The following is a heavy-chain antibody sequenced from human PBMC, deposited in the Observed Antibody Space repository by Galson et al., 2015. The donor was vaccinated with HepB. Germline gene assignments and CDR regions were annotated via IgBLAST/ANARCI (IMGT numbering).Heavy chain of an antibody. D-gene: IGHD5-18*01. CDR3: ARGDGEYSYGYYYYYGMDV. CDR1: GGSFSGYY. V-gene: IGHV4-34*01. J-gene: IGHJ6*02. CDR2: INHSGST. Sequence: LSLTCAVSGGSFSGYYWSWIRQPPGKGLEWIGEINHSGSTNYNPSLKSRVTISVDTSKNQFSLKLSSVTAADTAVYYCARGDGEYSYGYYYYYGMDVWGQGTTVTVSS.